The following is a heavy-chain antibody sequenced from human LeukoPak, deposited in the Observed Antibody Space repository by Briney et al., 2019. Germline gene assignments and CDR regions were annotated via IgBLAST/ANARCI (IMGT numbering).Heavy chain of an antibody. D-gene: IGHD2-2*01. Sequence: GGSLRLSCAASGFTFSSYEMNWVRQAPGKGLEWVSYISSSGSTIYYADSVKGRFTISRDNAENSLYLQMNSLRAEDTAVYYCARDWALGSSNAFDIWGQGTMVTVSS. J-gene: IGHJ3*02. CDR3: ARDWALGSSNAFDI. CDR1: GFTFSSYE. V-gene: IGHV3-48*03. CDR2: ISSSGSTI.